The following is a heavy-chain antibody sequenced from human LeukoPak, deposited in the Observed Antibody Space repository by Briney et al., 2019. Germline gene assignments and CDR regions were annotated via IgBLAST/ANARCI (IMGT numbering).Heavy chain of an antibody. D-gene: IGHD6-13*01. CDR2: ISWNSGSI. Sequence: GRSLRLSCAASGFTFDDYAMHWVRQAPGKGLEWVSGISWNSGSIGYADSVKGRFTISRDNAKNSLYMQMNSLRAEDTALYYCAKAAAGTYDYYYMDVWGKGTTVTVSS. J-gene: IGHJ6*03. CDR3: AKAAAGTYDYYYMDV. CDR1: GFTFDDYA. V-gene: IGHV3-9*01.